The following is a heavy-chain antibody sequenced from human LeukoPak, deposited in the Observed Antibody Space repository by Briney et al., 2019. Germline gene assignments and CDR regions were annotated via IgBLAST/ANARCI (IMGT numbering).Heavy chain of an antibody. CDR1: GFTFSSYA. CDR2: ISYDGSNK. J-gene: IGHJ6*02. D-gene: IGHD2-2*01. V-gene: IGHV3-30-3*01. CDR3: ARDRVVVPAAYYYYYGTDV. Sequence: GGSLRLSCAASGFTFSSYAMHWVRQAPGKGLEWVAVISYDGSNKYYADSVKGRFTISRDNSKNTLYLQMNSLRAEDTAVYYCARDRVVVPAAYYYYYGTDVWGQGTTVTVSS.